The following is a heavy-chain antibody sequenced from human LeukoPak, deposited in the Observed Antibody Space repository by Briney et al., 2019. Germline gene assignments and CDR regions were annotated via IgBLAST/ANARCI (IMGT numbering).Heavy chain of an antibody. CDR3: ARGVAYYYDSSGYYP. CDR2: ISGSGGTT. Sequence: GGSLRLSCAASGFTFSSYSMNWVRQAPGKGLEWVSVISGSGGTTYYADSVKGRFTISRDNSKNTLYLQMNSLRAEDTAVYYCARGVAYYYDSSGYYPWGQGTLVTVSS. J-gene: IGHJ5*02. V-gene: IGHV3-23*01. D-gene: IGHD3-22*01. CDR1: GFTFSSYS.